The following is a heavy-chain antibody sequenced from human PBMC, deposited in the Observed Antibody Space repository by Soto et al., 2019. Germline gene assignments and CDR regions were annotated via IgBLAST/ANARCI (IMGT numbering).Heavy chain of an antibody. J-gene: IGHJ5*01. V-gene: IGHV3-23*01. CDR3: ANARPVTWHAHSPGDNWFDS. Sequence: EVQLLESGGGLVQPGGSLRLSCAASGFTFISYAMTWVRQVPGKGLEWVSTISGSGGSTYYEDSVKGRFTISRDNPKSTVHLQLNPLRAAATAVYYCANARPVTWHAHSPGDNWFDSWGQGTLVTVSS. CDR2: ISGSGGST. CDR1: GFTFISYA. D-gene: IGHD2-15*01.